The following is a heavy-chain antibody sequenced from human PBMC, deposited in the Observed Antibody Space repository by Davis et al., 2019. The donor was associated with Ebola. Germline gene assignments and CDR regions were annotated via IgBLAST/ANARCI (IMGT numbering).Heavy chain of an antibody. CDR1: GGTFSSHA. Sequence: SVKVSCTASGGTFSSHAVSWVRQAPGQGLEWMGGIIPILGATNYAQSFQGRVTITADESKRTAYMELSSLRSEDTAVYYCARSFSSTFVGWFDPWGQGTLVTVSS. D-gene: IGHD6-13*01. V-gene: IGHV1-69*13. CDR3: ARSFSSTFVGWFDP. CDR2: IIPILGAT. J-gene: IGHJ5*02.